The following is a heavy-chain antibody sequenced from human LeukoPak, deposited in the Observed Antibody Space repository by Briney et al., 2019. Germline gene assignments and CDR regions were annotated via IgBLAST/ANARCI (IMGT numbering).Heavy chain of an antibody. V-gene: IGHV3-43*02. CDR2: INGDGGST. J-gene: IGHJ4*02. D-gene: IGHD1-26*01. Sequence: GGSLRLSCAASGFNFDDYAMHWVRQAPGKGLDWVSLINGDGGSTYYADSVKGRFSVSRDNSKNSLYLQMNSLRTEDTALYFCAKVGQGFDFDYWGQGTLVTVSS. CDR3: AKVGQGFDFDY. CDR1: GFNFDDYA.